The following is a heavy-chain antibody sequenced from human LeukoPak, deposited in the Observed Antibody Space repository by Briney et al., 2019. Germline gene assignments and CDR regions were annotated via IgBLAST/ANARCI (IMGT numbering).Heavy chain of an antibody. Sequence: PSETLSLTCAVYGGSFSGYYWSWIRQPPGKGLEWIGEINHSGSTNYNPSLKSRVTISVDTSKNQFSLKLSSVTAADTAVYYCATEGSIVATTRAMDYWGQGTLVTVSS. D-gene: IGHD5-12*01. CDR2: INHSGST. CDR1: GGSFSGYY. J-gene: IGHJ4*02. V-gene: IGHV4-34*01. CDR3: ATEGSIVATTRAMDY.